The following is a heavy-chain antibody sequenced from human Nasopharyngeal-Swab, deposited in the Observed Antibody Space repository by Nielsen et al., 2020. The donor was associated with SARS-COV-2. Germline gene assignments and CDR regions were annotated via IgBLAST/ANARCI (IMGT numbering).Heavy chain of an antibody. CDR1: GFSFNNYG. Sequence: GGSLRLSCTASGFSFNNYGMHWVRQAPGKGLEWVAIISYEGSIKHYADSVEGRFTISRGASKNTLYLQMNSLRPEDTAVYYCARRKEILWLGSQRHGMDVWGQGTTVTVSS. D-gene: IGHD3-10*01. J-gene: IGHJ6*02. CDR3: ARRKEILWLGSQRHGMDV. V-gene: IGHV3-30*03. CDR2: ISYEGSIK.